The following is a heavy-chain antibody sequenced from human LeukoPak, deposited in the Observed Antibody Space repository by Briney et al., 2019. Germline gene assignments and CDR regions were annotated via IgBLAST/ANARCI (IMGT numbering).Heavy chain of an antibody. CDR3: AKDIRWLVLDY. CDR2: ISVSGTYT. D-gene: IGHD6-19*01. V-gene: IGHV3-23*01. J-gene: IGHJ4*02. CDR1: GFTFSSYA. Sequence: PGGSLRLSCAASGFTFSSYAMSWVRQAPGKGLEWVSSISVSGTYTYYADSVKGRFTISRGSSKNTLYLQMNSLRAEDSAVYYCAKDIRWLVLDYWGQGTLVTVSS.